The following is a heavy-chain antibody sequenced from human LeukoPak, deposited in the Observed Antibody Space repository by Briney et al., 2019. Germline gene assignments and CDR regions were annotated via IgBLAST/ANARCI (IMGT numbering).Heavy chain of an antibody. J-gene: IGHJ5*02. CDR2: ISYDGDNK. D-gene: IGHD3-10*02. Sequence: GGSLRLSCAASGFIFSSYAMHWVRQAPGKGLEWVALISYDGDNKYYADSVKGRFTISRDNAKNSLFLQMNSLRAEDTAVYYCARGLGSSNYDVGNLWGQGTLVTVSS. V-gene: IGHV3-30-3*01. CDR1: GFIFSSYA. CDR3: ARGLGSSNYDVGNL.